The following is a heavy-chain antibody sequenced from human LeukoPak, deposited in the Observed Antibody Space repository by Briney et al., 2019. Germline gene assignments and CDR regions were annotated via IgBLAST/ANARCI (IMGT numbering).Heavy chain of an antibody. CDR2: IYYSGST. J-gene: IGHJ4*02. CDR3: ARRVITFGGVIAFDY. V-gene: IGHV4-61*01. D-gene: IGHD3-16*02. Sequence: PSETLSLTCTVSGGSVSSGSYYWSWIRQPPGKGLEWIGYIYYSGSTNYNPSLKSRVTISVDTSKNQFSLKLSSVTAADTAVYYCARRVITFGGVIAFDYWGQGTLVTVSS. CDR1: GGSVSSGSYY.